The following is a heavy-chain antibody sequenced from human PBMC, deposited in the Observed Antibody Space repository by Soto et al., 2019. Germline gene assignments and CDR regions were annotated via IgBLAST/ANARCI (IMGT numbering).Heavy chain of an antibody. CDR2: INSDGTRT. CDR1: GFTFSRYR. Sequence: GGSLRLSCAVSGFTFSRYRMHWVRQAPGKGLMWVARINSDGTRTNYADSVKGRFTISRDNAKNTLFLQMNSLGDEDTAVYYCASDTIAAGFDYMGQGTLVTVSS. CDR3: ASDTIAAGFDY. J-gene: IGHJ4*02. V-gene: IGHV3-74*01. D-gene: IGHD6-13*01.